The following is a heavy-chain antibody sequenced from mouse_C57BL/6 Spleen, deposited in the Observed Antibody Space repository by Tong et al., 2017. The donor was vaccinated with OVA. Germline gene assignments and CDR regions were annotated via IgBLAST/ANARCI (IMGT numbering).Heavy chain of an antibody. Sequence: VQLQQSGPELVKPGASVRISCKASGYTFTSYYMHWVKQRPGQGLEWIGWIYPGNVNTKYNEKFKGKATLTADKSSSTAYMQLSSLTSEDSAVYYCARMEFYYRWFAYWGQGTLVTVSA. CDR3: ARMEFYYRWFAY. CDR1: GYTFTSYY. D-gene: IGHD1-1*01. V-gene: IGHV1S56*01. CDR2: IYPGNVNT. J-gene: IGHJ3*01.